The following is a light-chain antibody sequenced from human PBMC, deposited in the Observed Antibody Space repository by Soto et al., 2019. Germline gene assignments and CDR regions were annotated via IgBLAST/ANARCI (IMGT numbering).Light chain of an antibody. J-gene: IGLJ1*01. CDR3: CSYAGSSPVRV. CDR1: SSDVGSYNL. V-gene: IGLV2-23*01. CDR2: EGS. Sequence: QAVVTQPASVSGSPGQSITISCTGTSSDVGSYNLVSWYQQHPGKAPKLMIYEGSKRPSGVSNRFSGSKSGNTASLTISGLQAEDEADYYCCSYAGSSPVRVFGTGTKLTVL.